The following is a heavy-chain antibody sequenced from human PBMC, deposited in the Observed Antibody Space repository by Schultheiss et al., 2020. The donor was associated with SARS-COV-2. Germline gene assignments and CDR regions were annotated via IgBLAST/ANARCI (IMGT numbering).Heavy chain of an antibody. V-gene: IGHV1-69*13. J-gene: IGHJ4*02. Sequence: SVKVSCKASGGTFSSYAISWVRQAPGQGLEWMGGIIPIFGTANYAQKFQGRVTITADESTSTAYMELSSLRSEDTAVYYCARFPTVTTDFDYWGQGTLVTVSS. CDR1: GGTFSSYA. CDR3: ARFPTVTTDFDY. D-gene: IGHD4-11*01. CDR2: IIPIFGTA.